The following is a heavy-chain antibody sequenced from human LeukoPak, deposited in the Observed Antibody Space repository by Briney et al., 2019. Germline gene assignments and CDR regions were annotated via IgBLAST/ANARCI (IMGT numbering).Heavy chain of an antibody. Sequence: PSETLSLTCTVSGDSISSGNYYWSWIRQPAGKGLEWIGRIWADGAPTYRPSLKSRVTISVDTSKNQFSLRLSSVTAADTAVYFCARHGGRYNWSPSDWGQGTLVTVSS. CDR3: ARHGGRYNWSPSD. V-gene: IGHV4-61*02. D-gene: IGHD1-20*01. J-gene: IGHJ4*02. CDR1: GDSISSGNYY. CDR2: IWADGAP.